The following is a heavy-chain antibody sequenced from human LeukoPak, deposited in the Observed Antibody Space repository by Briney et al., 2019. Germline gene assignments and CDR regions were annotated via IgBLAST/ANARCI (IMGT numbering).Heavy chain of an antibody. CDR2: IHYSGIT. V-gene: IGHV4-59*01. D-gene: IGHD6-6*01. J-gene: IGHJ4*02. Sequence: PSETLSLTCSVSGGSISTAYWSWIRQPPGKGLEWIGNIHYSGITNYNPSLKSRVTISVDTSKNQFSLKLSSVTAADTAVYYCARQEYSSSFFMYYWGQGTLVTVSS. CDR1: GGSISTAY. CDR3: ARQEYSSSFFMYY.